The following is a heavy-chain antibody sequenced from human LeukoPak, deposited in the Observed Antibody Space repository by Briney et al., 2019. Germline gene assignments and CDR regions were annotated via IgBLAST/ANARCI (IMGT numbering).Heavy chain of an antibody. J-gene: IGHJ4*02. CDR3: AKSYITMVRGPFGY. Sequence: ASVKVSCKASGGTFSSYAISWVRQAPGQGLEWMGRIIPILGIANYAQKFQGRVTITADKSTSTAYMELSSLRSEDTAVYYCAKSYITMVRGPFGYWGQGTLVTVSS. D-gene: IGHD3-10*01. CDR2: IIPILGIA. CDR1: GGTFSSYA. V-gene: IGHV1-69*04.